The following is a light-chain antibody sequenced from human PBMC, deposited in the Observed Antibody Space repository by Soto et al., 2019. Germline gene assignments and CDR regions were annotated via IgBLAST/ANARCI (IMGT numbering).Light chain of an antibody. CDR1: QSVSSSY. CDR2: GAS. CDR3: QQYGSSGYT. V-gene: IGKV3-20*01. J-gene: IGKJ2*01. Sequence: EIVLTQSPGTLSLSPGERATLSCRASQSVSSSYLAWYQQKPGQAPRLLIYGASSRATGIPDWFSGSGSGTDFTLTISRLEPEDFAVYYCQQYGSSGYTFGQGTKLEIK.